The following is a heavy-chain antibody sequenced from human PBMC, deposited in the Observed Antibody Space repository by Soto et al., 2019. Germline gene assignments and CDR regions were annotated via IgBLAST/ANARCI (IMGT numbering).Heavy chain of an antibody. V-gene: IGHV3-23*01. Sequence: GGSLRLSCAASGFTFSSYAMSWVRQAPGKGLEWVSAISGSGGSTYYADSVKGRFTISRDNSKNTLYLQMNSLRAEDTAVYYCAKAAKTTVTTGRRPYYFDYWGQGTLVTVSS. J-gene: IGHJ4*02. CDR3: AKAAKTTVTTGRRPYYFDY. CDR2: ISGSGGST. D-gene: IGHD4-4*01. CDR1: GFTFSSYA.